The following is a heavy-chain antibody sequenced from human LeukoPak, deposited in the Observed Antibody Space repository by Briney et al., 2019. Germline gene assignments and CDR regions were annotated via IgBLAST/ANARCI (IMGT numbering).Heavy chain of an antibody. V-gene: IGHV4-34*01. D-gene: IGHD1-20*01. CDR1: RGSFSGYY. CDR2: INHSGGT. Sequence: SETLSLTCAVYRGSFSGYYWNWIRQPPGRGLEWIGGINHSGGTNYNPSLKSRVTISVDTSKNQFSLKLTSVTAADTAVYYCARPGIPGRGPRGNDSYYMDVWGKGTTVTVSS. CDR3: ARPGIPGRGPRGNDSYYMDV. J-gene: IGHJ6*03.